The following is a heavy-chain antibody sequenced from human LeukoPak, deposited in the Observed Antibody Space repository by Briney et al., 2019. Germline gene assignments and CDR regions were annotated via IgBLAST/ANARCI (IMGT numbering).Heavy chain of an antibody. Sequence: GGSLRLSCAASGFIFNNYAMNWVRQAPGKGLEWVSGISGFGGSTYYAASVKGRFSISRDNSGNTLFLQLNHLRVEDTALYYCARRSGSSWSSFDYWGQGTLVTVSS. V-gene: IGHV3-23*01. CDR2: ISGFGGST. J-gene: IGHJ4*02. CDR3: ARRSGSSWSSFDY. CDR1: GFIFNNYA. D-gene: IGHD6-13*01.